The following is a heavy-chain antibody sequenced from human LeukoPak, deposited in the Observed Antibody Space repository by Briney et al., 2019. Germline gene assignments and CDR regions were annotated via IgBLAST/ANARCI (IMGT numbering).Heavy chain of an antibody. Sequence: GGSMRLSCAASGFTFSSYSMNWVRQAPGKGLEWVSYISSSSSTIYYADSVKGRFTISRDNAKNSLYLQMNSLRAEDTAVYYCAKDGRRQFCSRGVCQASYSYYALDVWGQGTTVTVSS. J-gene: IGHJ6*02. D-gene: IGHD2-8*01. V-gene: IGHV3-48*01. CDR3: AKDGRRQFCSRGVCQASYSYYALDV. CDR1: GFTFSSYS. CDR2: ISSSSSTI.